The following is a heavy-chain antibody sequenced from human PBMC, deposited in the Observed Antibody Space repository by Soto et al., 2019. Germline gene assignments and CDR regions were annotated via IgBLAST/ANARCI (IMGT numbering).Heavy chain of an antibody. J-gene: IGHJ5*02. Sequence: PSETLSLTCTVSGGSISSSSYYWGWIRQPPGKGLEWIGSIYYSGSTYYNPSLKSRVTISVDTSKNQFSLKLSSVTAADTAVYYWARHFLMAKVYCRGGSCYSSRFDHWGQGTLVTVSS. CDR1: GGSISSSSYY. CDR3: ARHFLMAKVYCRGGSCYSSRFDH. D-gene: IGHD2-15*01. V-gene: IGHV4-39*01. CDR2: IYYSGST.